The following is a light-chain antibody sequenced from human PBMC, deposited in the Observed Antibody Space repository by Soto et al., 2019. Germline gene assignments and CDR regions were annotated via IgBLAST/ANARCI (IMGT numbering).Light chain of an antibody. V-gene: IGKV3-20*01. CDR3: QQYGSSPWT. Sequence: EIVLTQSPGTLSLSPGERATLSCRASQSVSSSSLAWYQQRPGQAPRLLIYGASIRATGIPDRFSGSGSGTDFTLTISRLEPEDFAVYYCQQYGSSPWTFGQGTKVDIK. CDR1: QSVSSSS. CDR2: GAS. J-gene: IGKJ1*01.